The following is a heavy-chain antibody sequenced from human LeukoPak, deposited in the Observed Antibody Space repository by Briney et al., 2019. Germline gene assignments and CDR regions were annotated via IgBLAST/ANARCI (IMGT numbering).Heavy chain of an antibody. CDR2: ITSSSSYI. CDR1: GFTFSSYS. J-gene: IGHJ4*02. D-gene: IGHD1-26*01. CDR3: AKLWNEVGVPIY. Sequence: GGSLRLSCAASGFTFSSYSMNWVRQAPGKGLEWVSLITSSSSYIYYADSVKGRFTISRDNSKNTLYLQMNSLRPEDTAVYYCAKLWNEVGVPIYWGQGTLVTVSS. V-gene: IGHV3-21*01.